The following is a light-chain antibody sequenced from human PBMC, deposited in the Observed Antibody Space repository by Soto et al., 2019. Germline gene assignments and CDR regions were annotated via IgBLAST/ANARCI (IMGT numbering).Light chain of an antibody. CDR3: QQRSNWPPYT. V-gene: IGKV3-11*01. Sequence: EIVLTQSPATLSLSPGERATLSCRASQSVSSYLAWYQQKPGQAPRLLIYDASNRATGIPARFSGSGSGTDFTLTISSLEPEVFAVYYYQQRSNWPPYTFGQGTQLEIK. J-gene: IGKJ2*01. CDR1: QSVSSY. CDR2: DAS.